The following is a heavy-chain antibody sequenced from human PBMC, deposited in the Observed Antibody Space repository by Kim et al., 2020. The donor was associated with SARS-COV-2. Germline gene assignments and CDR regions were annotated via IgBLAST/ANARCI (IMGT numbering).Heavy chain of an antibody. CDR2: ISYDGSNK. CDR3: AKDNYYGSGRPYYYYGMDV. Sequence: GGSLRLSCAASGFTFSSYGMHWVRQAPGKGLEWVAVISYDGSNKYYADSVKGRFTISRDNSKNTLYLQMNSLRAEDTAVYYCAKDNYYGSGRPYYYYGMDVWGQGTTVTVCS. D-gene: IGHD3-10*01. V-gene: IGHV3-30*18. CDR1: GFTFSSYG. J-gene: IGHJ6*01.